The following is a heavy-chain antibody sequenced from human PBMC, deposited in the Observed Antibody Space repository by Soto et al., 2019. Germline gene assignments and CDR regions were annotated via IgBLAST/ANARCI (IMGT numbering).Heavy chain of an antibody. CDR2: ISYSGST. D-gene: IGHD3-22*01. CDR1: DGSISSGGYY. Sequence: SETLSLTCTVSDGSISSGGYYWSWIRQHPGKGLEWIGYISYSGSTYYNPSLKSRVTISVDTSKNQFSLKLSSVTAADTAAYYCARVRYYYSSGYYYYFDYWGQGTLVTVSS. CDR3: ARVRYYYSSGYYYYFDY. V-gene: IGHV4-31*03. J-gene: IGHJ4*02.